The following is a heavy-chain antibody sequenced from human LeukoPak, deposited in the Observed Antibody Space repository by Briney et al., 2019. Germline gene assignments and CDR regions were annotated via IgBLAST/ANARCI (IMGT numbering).Heavy chain of an antibody. CDR3: ARDRGSRSNSPYYFDY. J-gene: IGHJ4*02. CDR2: ITSSGDGV. D-gene: IGHD4-11*01. Sequence: GGSLRLSCAASGFTFRIYELHWVRQAPGKGLEWVSYITSSGDGVYYAHSVRGRFTISRDNAKNSLYLEMNSLRAEDTAVYYCARDRGSRSNSPYYFDYWGQGTLVTVSS. CDR1: GFTFRIYE. V-gene: IGHV3-48*03.